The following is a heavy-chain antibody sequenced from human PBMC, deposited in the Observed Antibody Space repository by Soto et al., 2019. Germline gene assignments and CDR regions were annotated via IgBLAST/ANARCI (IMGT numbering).Heavy chain of an antibody. CDR2: VSGSGEST. CDR3: AKDAGSGYVLYYMDV. CDR1: GFTFSSNA. D-gene: IGHD5-12*01. Sequence: EVQLLESGGALVQPGGSLRLSCAASGFTFSSNAMSWVRQAPGKGLEWVSSVSGSGESTYYADSVKGRLTISRDNSKNTLYLQMNRLRAEDTAVYYCAKDAGSGYVLYYMDVWGKGTTVTVSS. J-gene: IGHJ6*03. V-gene: IGHV3-23*01.